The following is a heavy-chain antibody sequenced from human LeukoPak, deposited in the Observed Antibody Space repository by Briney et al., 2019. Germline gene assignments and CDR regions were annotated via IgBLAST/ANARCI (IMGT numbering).Heavy chain of an antibody. Sequence: SETLSLTCAVSGYSISSGYYWGWIRQPPGKGLEWIGSIYHSGSTYYNPSLKSRVTISVDTSKNQFTLKLSSVTAVDTAVYYCARVVAAIHFDYWGQGTLVTVSS. D-gene: IGHD2-2*02. J-gene: IGHJ4*02. CDR1: GYSISSGYY. V-gene: IGHV4-38-2*01. CDR3: ARVVAAIHFDY. CDR2: IYHSGST.